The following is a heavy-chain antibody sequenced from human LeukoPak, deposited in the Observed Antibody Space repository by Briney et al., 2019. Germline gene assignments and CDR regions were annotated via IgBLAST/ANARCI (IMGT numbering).Heavy chain of an antibody. D-gene: IGHD2-21*02. CDR1: GGSISTSNYY. V-gene: IGHV4-39*07. CDR2: IFYSGST. CDR3: ARVTCGGDCYRRISGDYYYYHNIDV. J-gene: IGHJ6*03. Sequence: SETLSLTCTVSGGSISTSNYYWGWIRQPPGKGLEWIGNIFYSGSTYYSPSLKSRVTISLDTSRNQFSLKLSSVTAADTAIYYCARVTCGGDCYRRISGDYYYYHNIDVWGKGTTVTVSS.